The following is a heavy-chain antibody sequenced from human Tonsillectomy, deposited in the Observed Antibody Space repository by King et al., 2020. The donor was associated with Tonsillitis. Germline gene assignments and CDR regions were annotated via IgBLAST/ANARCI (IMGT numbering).Heavy chain of an antibody. V-gene: IGHV4-59*01. CDR1: GGSISSYY. CDR2: IYYSGST. CDR3: ARDPRNWNYGFDY. J-gene: IGHJ4*02. D-gene: IGHD1-7*01. Sequence: VQLQESGPGLVKPSETLSLTCTVSGGSISSYYWSWIRQPPGKGLEWIGYIYYSGSTNYNPSLKSRATISVDTSKNQFSLKLSSVTAADTAVYYCARDPRNWNYGFDYWGQGTLVTVSS.